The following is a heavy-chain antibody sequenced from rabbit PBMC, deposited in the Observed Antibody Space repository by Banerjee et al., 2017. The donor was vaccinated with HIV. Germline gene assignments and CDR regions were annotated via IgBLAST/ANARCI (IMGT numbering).Heavy chain of an antibody. CDR2: IYTGSSGST. V-gene: IGHV1S40*01. CDR1: GFSFSSSYY. D-gene: IGHD8-1*01. Sequence: QSLEESGGDLVKPGASLTLTCTASGFSFSSSYYMCWVRQAPGKGLEWIACIYTGSSGSTYYASWAKGRFTISKTSSTTVTLQMTSLTAADTATYFCARGNIISSYSFNLWGPGTLVTVS. CDR3: ARGNIISSYSFNL. J-gene: IGHJ4*01.